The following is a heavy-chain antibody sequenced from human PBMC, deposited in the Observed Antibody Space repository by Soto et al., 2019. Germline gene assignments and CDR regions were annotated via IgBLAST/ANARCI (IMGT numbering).Heavy chain of an antibody. CDR2: IKQDGSEK. D-gene: IGHD2-15*01. V-gene: IGHV3-7*01. Sequence: GGSLRLSCAASGFTFSSYWMSWVRQAPGKGLEWVANIKQDGSEKYYVDSVKGRFTISRDNAKNSLYLQMNSLRAEDTAVYYCAREHCSGGSCYSPHFDYWGQGTLVTVSS. CDR1: GFTFSSYW. J-gene: IGHJ4*02. CDR3: AREHCSGGSCYSPHFDY.